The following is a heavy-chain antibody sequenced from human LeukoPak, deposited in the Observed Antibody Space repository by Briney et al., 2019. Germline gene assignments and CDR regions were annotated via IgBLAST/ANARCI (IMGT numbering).Heavy chain of an antibody. CDR1: GGSINSYY. CDR2: IYHSGST. CDR3: ARVGGMTTINNAAFDI. D-gene: IGHD5-24*01. J-gene: IGHJ3*02. Sequence: SETLSLTCTVSGGSINSYYWNWIRQPPGKGLEWIGHIYHSGSTNYNPSLKSRVTISLDTSKNQFSLKLTSVTAADTAIYYCARVGGMTTINNAAFDIWGQGTMVTVSS. V-gene: IGHV4-59*01.